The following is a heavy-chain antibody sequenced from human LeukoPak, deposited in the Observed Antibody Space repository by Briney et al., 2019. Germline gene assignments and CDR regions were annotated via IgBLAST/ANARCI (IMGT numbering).Heavy chain of an antibody. J-gene: IGHJ4*02. Sequence: ASVKVSCKASGYTFTSYYMHWVRQAPGQGLEWMGIINPSGGSTSYAQKFQGRVTMTRDTSTSTVYMELSSLRSEDTAVYYCAKDPDGYSSSFGISYYFGYWGQGTLVTVSS. CDR1: GYTFTSYY. D-gene: IGHD6-13*01. CDR2: INPSGGST. CDR3: AKDPDGYSSSFGISYYFGY. V-gene: IGHV1-46*01.